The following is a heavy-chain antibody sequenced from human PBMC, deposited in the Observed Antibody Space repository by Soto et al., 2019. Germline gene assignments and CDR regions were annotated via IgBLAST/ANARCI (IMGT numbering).Heavy chain of an antibody. Sequence: VTLSLTCTVSGGSITSSSYYWGWIRQPPGKGLEWIGSIYYSGRAYYSPSLKSRVTISVDTSKNQFSLKLSSVTAAETAVYYCARSKSEKSYDRRGYVAYWGQRTPVPVAS. J-gene: IGHJ4*02. V-gene: IGHV4-39*01. CDR2: IYYSGRA. CDR1: GGSITSSSYY. D-gene: IGHD3-22*01. CDR3: ARSKSEKSYDRRGYVAY.